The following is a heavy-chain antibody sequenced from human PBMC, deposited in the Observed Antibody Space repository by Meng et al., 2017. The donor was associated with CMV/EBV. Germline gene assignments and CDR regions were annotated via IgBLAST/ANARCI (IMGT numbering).Heavy chain of an antibody. D-gene: IGHD3-3*01. CDR2: INAGDGNR. CDR3: ARGNGVAHDY. V-gene: IGHV1-3*01. J-gene: IGHJ4*02. Sequence: QVQLVQSGAEVKKPGASVKVSCKASGYTFTGYGIHWVRQAPGQRLEWMGWINAGDGNRKYSQKFQDRVTITRDTSASTAYMELSSMGSEDTAVYYCARGNGVAHDYWGQGTLVTVSS. CDR1: GYTFTGYG.